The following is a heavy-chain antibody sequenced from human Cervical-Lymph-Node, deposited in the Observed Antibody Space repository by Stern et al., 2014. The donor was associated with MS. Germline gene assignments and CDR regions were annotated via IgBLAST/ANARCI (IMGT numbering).Heavy chain of an antibody. D-gene: IGHD3-22*01. V-gene: IGHV3-33*01. CDR2: IWYDGSNK. CDR3: ARGLVVYDAFDI. CDR1: GFTFSSYG. Sequence: MQLVESGGGVVQPGRSLRLSCAASGFTFSSYGMHWVRQAPGKGLEWVAVIWYDGSNKYYADSVKGRFTISRDNSKNTLYLQMNSLRAEDTAVYYCARGLVVYDAFDIWGQGTMVTVSS. J-gene: IGHJ3*02.